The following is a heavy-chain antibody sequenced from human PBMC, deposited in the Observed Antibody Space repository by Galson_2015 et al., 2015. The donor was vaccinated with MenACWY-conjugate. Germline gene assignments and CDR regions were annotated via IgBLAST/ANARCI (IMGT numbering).Heavy chain of an antibody. CDR1: GGSVNTGDSY. Sequence: PLSLTCPVSGGSVNTGDSYWCWIRQPAGKELEWVGQIYPSGNTNYNPSLRSRVTISLDTSKNQFSLELNSVTAADTAVYYCAREFHYWGQGSLVTVSS. J-gene: IGHJ4*02. CDR2: IYPSGNT. CDR3: AREFHY. V-gene: IGHV4-61*09.